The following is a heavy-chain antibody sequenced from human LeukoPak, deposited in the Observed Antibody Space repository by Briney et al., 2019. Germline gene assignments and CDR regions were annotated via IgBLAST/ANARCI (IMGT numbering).Heavy chain of an antibody. CDR2: ISSSGSNR. CDR3: TRVLTGDVTAGGY. CDR1: GFTLSRYE. J-gene: IGHJ4*02. V-gene: IGHV3-48*03. D-gene: IGHD6-13*01. Sequence: GGSLRLSCAASGFTLSRYEMKWVREAPGKGLEWVSYISSSGSNRYYADSVEGRFTISRDNGKNSLYLQMNSLRAEDTAVYYCTRVLTGDVTAGGYWGQGTLVTVSS.